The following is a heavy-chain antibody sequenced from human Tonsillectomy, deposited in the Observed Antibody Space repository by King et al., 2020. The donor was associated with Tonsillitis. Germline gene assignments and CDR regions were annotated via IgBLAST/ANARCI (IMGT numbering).Heavy chain of an antibody. J-gene: IGHJ4*02. Sequence: VQLVESGGGLVQPGGSLRLSCAASGFTFNSYWMNWFRQAPGMGLEWVANIKEDGSETYYVGSVRGRFTISRDNANNSLSLQMNSLRAEDTAVYYCVRGTTIPGTDYWGQGTLVIVSS. CDR3: VRGTTIPGTDY. CDR1: GFTFNSYW. D-gene: IGHD2/OR15-2a*01. V-gene: IGHV3-7*01. CDR2: IKEDGSET.